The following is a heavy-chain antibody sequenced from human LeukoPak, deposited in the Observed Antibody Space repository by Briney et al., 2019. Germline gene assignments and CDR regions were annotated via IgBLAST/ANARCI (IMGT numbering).Heavy chain of an antibody. CDR1: GFTVSDSY. V-gene: IGHV3-66*01. J-gene: IGHJ4*02. Sequence: PGGSLRLSCATSGFTVSDSYMSWVRQAPGKRLEWVSVIYSGGSTFYADSVKGRFTISRDSSKNTLYLQMDSLRGEDTAVYYCARDRAYTYGFAYYFADWGQGTLVTVSS. CDR3: ARDRAYTYGFAYYFAD. CDR2: IYSGGST. D-gene: IGHD5-18*01.